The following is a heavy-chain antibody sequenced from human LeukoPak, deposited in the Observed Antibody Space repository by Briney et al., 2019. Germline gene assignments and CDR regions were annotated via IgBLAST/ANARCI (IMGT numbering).Heavy chain of an antibody. V-gene: IGHV3-23*01. J-gene: IGHJ4*02. D-gene: IGHD1-1*01. CDR1: GFSFSSDA. CDR2: ISGGGGAT. Sequence: PGGSLRLSCAASGFSFSSDAMSWVRQAPGKGLEWVSGISGGGGATYHADSVKGRFTISRDNSKNTLYLQMNSLRAEDTAVYYCAKGFSRNWYYWGQGTLVTVSS. CDR3: AKGFSRNWYY.